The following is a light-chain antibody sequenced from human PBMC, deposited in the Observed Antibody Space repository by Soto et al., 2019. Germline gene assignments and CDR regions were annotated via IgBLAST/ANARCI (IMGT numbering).Light chain of an antibody. CDR1: QSVSSGY. J-gene: IGKJ1*01. CDR3: QQYGSRPKA. V-gene: IGKV3-20*01. CDR2: GAS. Sequence: EILLTQSPGTLSLSPGERATLSCGASQSVSSGYLAWYQQKPGQAPRLLIYGASSRATGIPYRFSGSGSGTDFPLTISRLEPEDFGVYYCQQYGSRPKAFGQGYKVEI.